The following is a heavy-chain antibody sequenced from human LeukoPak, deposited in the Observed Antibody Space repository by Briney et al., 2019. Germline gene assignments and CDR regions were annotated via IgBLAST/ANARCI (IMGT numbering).Heavy chain of an antibody. CDR1: GYTFTSYG. J-gene: IGHJ5*02. CDR2: ISAYNGNT. D-gene: IGHD6-19*01. V-gene: IGHV1-18*01. CDR3: ARRGLVKERGNGFDP. Sequence: ASVKVSCKASGYTFTSYGISWVRQAPGQGLEWMGWISAYNGNTNYAQKLQGRVTMTTDTSTSTAYMELRSLRSDDTAVYYCARRGLVKERGNGFDPWGQGTLVTVSS.